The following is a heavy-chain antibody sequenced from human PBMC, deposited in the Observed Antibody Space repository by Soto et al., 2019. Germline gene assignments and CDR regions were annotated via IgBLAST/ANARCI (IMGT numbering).Heavy chain of an antibody. V-gene: IGHV3-23*01. Sequence: GGSLRLSCAASGFTFSSYAMSWVRQAPGKGLEWVSAISGSGGSTYYANSVKGRFTISRDNSKNTLYLQMNSLRAEDTAVYYCARGAPHYDGSGSYYFDYWGQGTLVTVSS. CDR2: ISGSGGST. J-gene: IGHJ4*02. CDR3: ARGAPHYDGSGSYYFDY. CDR1: GFTFSSYA. D-gene: IGHD3-10*01.